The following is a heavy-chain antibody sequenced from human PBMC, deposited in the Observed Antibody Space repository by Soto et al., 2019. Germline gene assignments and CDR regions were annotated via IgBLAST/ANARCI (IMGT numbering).Heavy chain of an antibody. CDR2: VSYSGNT. CDR1: GGSISSVAYF. V-gene: IGHV4-30-4*08. D-gene: IGHD2-21*01. Sequence: SETLSLTCTVSGGSISSVAYFWSWIRQPPGKDLEWPGFVSYSGNTVPNPSLKSRVRISVDTSKNQISLELTSVNAADTAVYYCARDFASCACGSYYARWGSWVRGTLVTVSS. J-gene: IGHJ5*02. CDR3: ARDFASCACGSYYARWGS.